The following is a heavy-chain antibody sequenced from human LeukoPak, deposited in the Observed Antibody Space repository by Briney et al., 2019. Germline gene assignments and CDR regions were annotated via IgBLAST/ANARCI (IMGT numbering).Heavy chain of an antibody. J-gene: IGHJ4*02. CDR2: ITYSGSI. V-gene: IGHV4-34*01. Sequence: PSETLSLTCAVSGGSFRGKYWTWIRQPPGKGLEWIGEITYSGSIYYNPSLKSRVTISVDTSKIQFSLKLNSVTAADTAVYYCARDLMTWGQGTLVTVSS. CDR3: ARDLMT. CDR1: GGSFRGKY.